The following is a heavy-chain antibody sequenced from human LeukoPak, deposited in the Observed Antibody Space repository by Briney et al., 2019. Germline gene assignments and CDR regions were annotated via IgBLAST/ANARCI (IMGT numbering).Heavy chain of an antibody. D-gene: IGHD3-22*01. Sequence: PSETLSLTCSVSGGSISGNYWSWIRQPPGKGLEWIGYIHYSGSTNFNPSLKSRATISMDTSKHHFSLKLSSVTAADTAVYYCARDTRSYDSSGYYFFDFWGQGTLVTVSS. CDR2: IHYSGST. J-gene: IGHJ4*02. CDR1: GGSISGNY. CDR3: ARDTRSYDSSGYYFFDF. V-gene: IGHV4-59*01.